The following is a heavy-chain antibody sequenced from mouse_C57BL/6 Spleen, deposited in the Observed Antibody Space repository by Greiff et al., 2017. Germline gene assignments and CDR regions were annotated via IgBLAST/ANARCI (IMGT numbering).Heavy chain of an antibody. CDR1: GYAFSSSW. D-gene: IGHD2-13*01. CDR3: ARRGTGDWFAY. CDR2: IYPGDGDT. Sequence: QVQLQQSGPELVKPGASVKISCKASGYAFSSSWMNWVKQRPGKGLEWIGRIYPGDGDTNYNGKFKGKATLTADKSSSTAYMQLSSLTSEDSAVYFCARRGTGDWFAYWGQGTLVTVSA. V-gene: IGHV1-82*01. J-gene: IGHJ3*01.